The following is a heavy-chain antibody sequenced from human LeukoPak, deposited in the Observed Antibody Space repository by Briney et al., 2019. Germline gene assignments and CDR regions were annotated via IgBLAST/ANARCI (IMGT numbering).Heavy chain of an antibody. CDR2: ISNSGGST. D-gene: IGHD3-22*01. CDR1: GFTFSSFA. J-gene: IGHJ4*02. V-gene: IGHV3-23*01. Sequence: PGGSLRLSYAASGFTFSSFAMSWVRQAPGKGLEWVSVISNSGGSTSYADSVKGRFTISRDNSKNTLYLQMNSLRAEDTAVYYCAKGSNYYESSAVLGRVYWGQGTLVTVSS. CDR3: AKGSNYYESSAVLGRVY.